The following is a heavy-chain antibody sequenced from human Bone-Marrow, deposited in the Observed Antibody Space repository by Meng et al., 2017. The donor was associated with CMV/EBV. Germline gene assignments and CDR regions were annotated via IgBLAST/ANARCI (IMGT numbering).Heavy chain of an antibody. CDR3: ARGGLGHYYYGLDV. CDR2: INPKSGGT. CDR1: EYTFTGYY. J-gene: IGHJ6*02. Sequence: ASVKVSCKASEYTFTGYYMHWARQAPGQGLEWMGWINPKSGGTKYAQKFQGRVTMTRDTPMSTAYLDLSRLRSDDTAIYFCARGGLGHYYYGLDVWGQGTTVTVSS. V-gene: IGHV1-2*02.